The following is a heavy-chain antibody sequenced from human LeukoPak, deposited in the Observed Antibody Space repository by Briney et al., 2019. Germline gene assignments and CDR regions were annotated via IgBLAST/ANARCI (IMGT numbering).Heavy chain of an antibody. J-gene: IGHJ4*02. D-gene: IGHD3-3*01. CDR2: IKEDGSEK. CDR1: GFTFSSYW. CDR3: ARGLYYDFWSAYKIFDY. Sequence: GGSLRLSCAASGFTFSSYWMSWVRQAPGKGLEWVANIKEDGSEKYYVDSVKGRFTISRDNAKTSVYLQMNSLRAEDTAVYYCARGLYYDFWSAYKIFDYWGQGTLVTVSS. V-gene: IGHV3-7*01.